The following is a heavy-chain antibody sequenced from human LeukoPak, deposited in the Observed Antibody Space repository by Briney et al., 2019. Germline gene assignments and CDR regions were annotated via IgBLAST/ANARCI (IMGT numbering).Heavy chain of an antibody. D-gene: IGHD5-12*01. J-gene: IGHJ1*01. CDR1: GDSISNEIYY. Sequence: PSETLSLTCTVSGDSISNEIYYWGWIRQAPGKGLEWIGSLSSSGRVYCNPSLKSRVTVSIDTSKNQFSLRLTSVIAADTAVYYCARHAVVDAYPRYFQHWGQGTLITVSS. CDR3: ARHAVVDAYPRYFQH. V-gene: IGHV4-39*01. CDR2: LSSSGRV.